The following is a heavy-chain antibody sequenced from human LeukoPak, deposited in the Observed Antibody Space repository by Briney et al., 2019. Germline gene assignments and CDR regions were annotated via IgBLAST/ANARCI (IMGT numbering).Heavy chain of an antibody. CDR1: GGSMSSYY. CDR2: IFTSGHT. D-gene: IGHD3-22*01. J-gene: IGHJ4*02. V-gene: IGHV4-4*07. CDR3: ARSYDVSGYSVGFDY. Sequence: SETLSLTCTVSGGSMSSYYWSWIRQPAGKGLEWIGRIFTSGHTNYNPSLNSRVTVSVDTSKNQFSLKLSSVTAADTAVYHCARSYDVSGYSVGFDYWGQGILVTVSS.